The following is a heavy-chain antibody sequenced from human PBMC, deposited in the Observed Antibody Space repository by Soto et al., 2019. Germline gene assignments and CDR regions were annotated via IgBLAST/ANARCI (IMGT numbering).Heavy chain of an antibody. CDR2: TYCRSNWRH. J-gene: IGHJ4*02. Sequence: SQTLSLTCAISGGSVSSNTAAWNWIRSSPSRGLEWLGRTYCRSNWRHDYAVSVKSRITVNPDTSKNHFSLQLNSVTPDDTAVYYCARGVAGTGFDLWGQGTLVNVS. V-gene: IGHV6-1*01. CDR3: ARGVAGTGFDL. D-gene: IGHD6-19*01. CDR1: GGSVSSNTAA.